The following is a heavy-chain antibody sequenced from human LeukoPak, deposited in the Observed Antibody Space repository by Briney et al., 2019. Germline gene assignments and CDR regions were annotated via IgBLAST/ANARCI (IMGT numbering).Heavy chain of an antibody. J-gene: IGHJ4*02. CDR3: ARHSRVTTRLLDY. CDR1: GSSFTSYW. CDR2: IYPGVSAT. Sequence: GASLQISSQVPGSSFTSYWIAWVRPTPVKGLEWMGIIYPGVSATRYSPSFQGQVTISVDKSISTAYLQWSSLKASDTAMYYCARHSRVTTRLLDYWGQGTLVTVSS. V-gene: IGHV5-51*01. D-gene: IGHD2-21*02.